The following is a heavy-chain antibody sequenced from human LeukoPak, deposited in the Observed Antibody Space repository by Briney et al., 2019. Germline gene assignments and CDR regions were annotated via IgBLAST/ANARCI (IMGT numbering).Heavy chain of an antibody. CDR2: IYPSDSYI. V-gene: IGHV5-51*01. CDR1: GYRFTSYW. D-gene: IGHD2-2*01. CDR3: ARGSYCSSTRCYLLLDY. J-gene: IGHJ4*02. Sequence: PGESLKISCKGSGYRFTSYWIGWVRQMPGKGLEWMGIIYPSDSYIRYTPSFQGQVTISADKSISTAYLQWSSLKTSDTAMYYCARGSYCSSTRCYLLLDYWGQGTLVTVSS.